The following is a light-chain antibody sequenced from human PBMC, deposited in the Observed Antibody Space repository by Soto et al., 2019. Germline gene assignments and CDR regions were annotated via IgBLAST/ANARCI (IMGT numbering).Light chain of an antibody. J-gene: IGKJ4*01. CDR1: QSVSSSY. CDR2: GAS. CDR3: QQYNNWPLT. V-gene: IGKV3-15*01. Sequence: EILLTQSPGTLSLSPGERATLSCRASQSVSSSYLAWYQQKPGQAPRLLIYGASTRANSIPARFSGSGSGTELTLTISSLQSEDFAVYYCQQYNNWPLTFGGGTKVDIK.